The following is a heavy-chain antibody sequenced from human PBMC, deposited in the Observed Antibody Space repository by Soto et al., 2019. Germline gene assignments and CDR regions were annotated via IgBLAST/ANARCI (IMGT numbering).Heavy chain of an antibody. CDR1: GDSISAYS. V-gene: IGHV4-59*08. CDR2: IHYNGNT. D-gene: IGHD2-8*01. J-gene: IGHJ4*02. CDR3: ARTGYAQGYPYFDY. Sequence: PSETLSLTCTVSGDSISAYSWSWVRQPPGKGLEWIGNIHYNGNTKYNPSLKSRVTMSVDTSKNQFSLKLSSVTAADTAVYYCARTGYAQGYPYFDYWGQGTLVTVSS.